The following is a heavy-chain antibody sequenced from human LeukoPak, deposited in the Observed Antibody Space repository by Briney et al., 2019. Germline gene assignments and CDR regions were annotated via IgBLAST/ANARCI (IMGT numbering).Heavy chain of an antibody. V-gene: IGHV3-7*01. D-gene: IGHD3-9*01. J-gene: IGHJ3*02. CDR2: IKQDGSEK. Sequence: GGSLRLSCAASGFTFSSYWMSWVRQAPGKGLEWVANIKQDGSEKYYVDSVKGRFTISRDNAKNSLYLQMNSLRAEDTAVYYCARDLEAYYDILTGHPGHRDAFDIWGQGTMVTVSS. CDR3: ARDLEAYYDILTGHPGHRDAFDI. CDR1: GFTFSSYW.